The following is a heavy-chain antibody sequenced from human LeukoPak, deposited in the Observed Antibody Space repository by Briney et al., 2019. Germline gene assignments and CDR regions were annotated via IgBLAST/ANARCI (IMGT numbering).Heavy chain of an antibody. J-gene: IGHJ4*02. V-gene: IGHV3-7*04. CDR2: INQDGTEK. Sequence: PGGSLRLSCAASGCTFWTDWIISVRQAPGKGLEWVANINQDGTEKNYVDSVKGRFTISRDNAKNSLYLQMNSLRAEDTAVYYCARNMGDYWGQGTLVTVSS. D-gene: IGHD2/OR15-2a*01. CDR3: ARNMGDY. CDR1: GCTFWTDW.